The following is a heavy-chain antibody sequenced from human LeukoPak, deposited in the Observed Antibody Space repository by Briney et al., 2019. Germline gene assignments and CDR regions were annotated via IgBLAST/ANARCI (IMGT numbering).Heavy chain of an antibody. CDR1: GYTFTGYY. CDR3: ARATIVVVPAALGY. J-gene: IGHJ4*02. V-gene: IGHV1-2*02. CDR2: INPNIGGT. Sequence: ASVKVSCKASGYTFTGYYMHWVRQAPGQGLEWLGLINPNIGGTNYAQKFYGSVTMTGDTSTSTAYMELSRLRSDDTAVYYCARATIVVVPAALGYWGQGTLVTVSS. D-gene: IGHD2-2*01.